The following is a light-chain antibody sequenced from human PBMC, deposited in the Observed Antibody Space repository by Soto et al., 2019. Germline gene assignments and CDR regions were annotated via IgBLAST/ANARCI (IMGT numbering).Light chain of an antibody. Sequence: EIVLTHSPGTLSLPPGERATLSCRASQSVSSSYLAWYQQKPGQSPRLLIYGASIRATAIPDRFSGSGSGTDFTLTINRLEPEDFAVYYCQQYGSSLWTFGQGTKVDIK. CDR2: GAS. CDR1: QSVSSSY. J-gene: IGKJ1*01. CDR3: QQYGSSLWT. V-gene: IGKV3-20*01.